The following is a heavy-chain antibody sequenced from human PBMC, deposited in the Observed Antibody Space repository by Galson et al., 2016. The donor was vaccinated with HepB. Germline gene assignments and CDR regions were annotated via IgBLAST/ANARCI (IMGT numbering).Heavy chain of an antibody. J-gene: IGHJ3*01. CDR2: VIPMFGTS. CDR3: AREPILSRATFDAFDL. CDR1: GGTLRSNA. D-gene: IGHD5-24*01. V-gene: IGHV1-69*06. Sequence: SVKVSCKASGGTLRSNAISWVRQAPGQGLEWVGRVIPMFGTSSHAQKFQGRLSISADKSTNTAYMELSSLRSEDTALYYRAREPILSRATFDAFDLWGHGTRVTVSP.